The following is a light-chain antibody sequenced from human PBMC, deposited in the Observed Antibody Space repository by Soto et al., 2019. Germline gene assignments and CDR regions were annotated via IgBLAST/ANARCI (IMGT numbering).Light chain of an antibody. CDR3: QSYDSSLRDWV. V-gene: IGLV1-40*01. CDR2: GNS. J-gene: IGLJ3*02. CDR1: SSNIGAGYD. Sequence: QSVLTQPPSVSGAPGQRVTISCTGSSSNIGAGYDVHWYQQLPGTAPKLLIYGNSTRPSGVPDRFSGSKSGTSASLAITGLQAEDEADYYCQSYDSSLRDWVFGGGTKLTVL.